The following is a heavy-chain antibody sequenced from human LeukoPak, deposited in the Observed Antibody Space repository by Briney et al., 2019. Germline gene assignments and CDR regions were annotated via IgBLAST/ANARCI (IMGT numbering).Heavy chain of an antibody. V-gene: IGHV3-30*18. CDR3: AKVGGSSDI. J-gene: IGHJ3*02. Sequence: GGSLRLSCAATRFTFSSYGMHWVRQAPGKGLEWVAVISYDGSNKYYADSVKGRFTISRDNSKNTLYLQMNSLRAEDTAAYYCAKVGGSSDIWGQGTMVTVSS. CDR1: RFTFSSYG. D-gene: IGHD1-26*01. CDR2: ISYDGSNK.